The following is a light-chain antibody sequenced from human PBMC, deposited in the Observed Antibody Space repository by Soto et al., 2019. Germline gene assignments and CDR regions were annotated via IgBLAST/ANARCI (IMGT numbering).Light chain of an antibody. CDR3: QQYSDWPIT. V-gene: IGKV3-15*01. Sequence: EIVMTQSPATLSVSPGERATLSCGASQSVSSNLAWYQQKPGQAPRLLIYGASTRATVIPARFSGSGSGTEFTFTISSRKSKVWAVYYCQQYSDWPITLGAATQVDIK. J-gene: IGKJ3*01. CDR2: GAS. CDR1: QSVSSN.